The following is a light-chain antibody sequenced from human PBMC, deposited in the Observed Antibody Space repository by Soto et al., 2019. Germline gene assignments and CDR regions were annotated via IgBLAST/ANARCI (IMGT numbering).Light chain of an antibody. J-gene: IGKJ3*01. CDR1: QTVHSY. V-gene: IGKV3-11*01. CDR2: DAS. Sequence: EVVLTQSPATLSLSPGERATLSCRASQTVHSYLAWYQQRPGQAPRLHIYDASSRATGIPSRFSGSGSGTDFTLTISSLEPEDFAVYYCQQRTNWPRFTFGHGTAVDFK. CDR3: QQRTNWPRFT.